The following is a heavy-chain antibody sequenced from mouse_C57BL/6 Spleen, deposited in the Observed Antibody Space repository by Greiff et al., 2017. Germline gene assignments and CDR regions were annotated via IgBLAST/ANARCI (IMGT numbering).Heavy chain of an antibody. V-gene: IGHV5-12*01. CDR3: ARHGADYDGADWYFDV. CDR2: ISNGGGST. D-gene: IGHD2-4*01. Sequence: EVKLQESGGGLVQPGGSLKLSCAASGFTFSDYYMYWVRQTPEKRLEWVAYISNGGGSTYYPDTVKGRFTISRDNAKNTLYLQMSRLKSEDTAMYYCARHGADYDGADWYFDVWGTGTTVTVSS. CDR1: GFTFSDYY. J-gene: IGHJ1*03.